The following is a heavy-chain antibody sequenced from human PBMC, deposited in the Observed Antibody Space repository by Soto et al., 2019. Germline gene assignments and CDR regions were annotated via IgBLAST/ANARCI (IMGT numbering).Heavy chain of an antibody. CDR1: GGSISSGGYY. CDR2: IYYSGST. J-gene: IGHJ4*02. V-gene: IGHV4-31*03. CDR3: ARDKAPVGATVFDY. Sequence: QVQLQESGPGLVKPSQTLSLTCTVSGGSISSGGYYWSWIRQHPGKGLEWIGYIYYSGSTYYNPSLKSRVTISVDTSKNQFSLKLSSVTAADTAVYYCARDKAPVGATVFDYWGQGPLVTVSS. D-gene: IGHD1-26*01.